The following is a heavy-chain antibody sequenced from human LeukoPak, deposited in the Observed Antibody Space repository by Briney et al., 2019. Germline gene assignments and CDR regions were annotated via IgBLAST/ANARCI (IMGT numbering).Heavy chain of an antibody. CDR1: GFTFSDYY. CDR2: ISSSGSTI. D-gene: IGHD2-2*03. V-gene: IGHV3-11*01. Sequence: GGSLRLSCAASGFTFSDYYMSWIRQAPGKGREWVSYISSSGSTIYYADSVKGRFTISRDNAKNSLYLQMTSLRAEDTAVYYCARSGYCSSTSCYSDYYYGMDVWGQGTTVTVSS. J-gene: IGHJ6*02. CDR3: ARSGYCSSTSCYSDYYYGMDV.